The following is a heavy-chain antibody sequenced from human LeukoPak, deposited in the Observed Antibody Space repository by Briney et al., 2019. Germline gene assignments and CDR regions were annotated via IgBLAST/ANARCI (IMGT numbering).Heavy chain of an antibody. D-gene: IGHD2-15*01. J-gene: IGHJ4*02. Sequence: GGSLTLSCAASGFTFSSYGMHWVRQAPGKGLEWVAVISYDGSNKYYADSVKGRFTISRDNSKNTLYVQMNSLRAEDTAVYYCARDRAQYCSGGSCFSTPTDYWGQGTLVTVSS. CDR1: GFTFSSYG. V-gene: IGHV3-30*03. CDR2: ISYDGSNK. CDR3: ARDRAQYCSGGSCFSTPTDY.